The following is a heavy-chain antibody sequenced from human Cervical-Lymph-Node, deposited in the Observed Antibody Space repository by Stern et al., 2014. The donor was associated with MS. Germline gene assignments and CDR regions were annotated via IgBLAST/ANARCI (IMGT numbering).Heavy chain of an antibody. CDR2: ISTYNGNT. V-gene: IGHV1-18*04. CDR3: ARRICSSTSCYEYNWFDP. CDR1: GYTFTSYG. Sequence: VQLVESGAEVKKPGASVKVSCKASGYTFTSYGISWVRQAPGQGLEWMGWISTYNGNTNYAQKLQGRVTMNTDTSTSTAYMELRSLRSDDTAVYYCARRICSSTSCYEYNWFDPWGQGTLVTVSS. D-gene: IGHD2-2*01. J-gene: IGHJ5*02.